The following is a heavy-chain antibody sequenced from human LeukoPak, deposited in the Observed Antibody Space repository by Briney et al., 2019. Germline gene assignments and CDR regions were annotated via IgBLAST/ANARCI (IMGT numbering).Heavy chain of an antibody. CDR3: ARVLEATTFDP. V-gene: IGHV3-21*01. CDR1: GFTFSDYS. D-gene: IGHD1-26*01. J-gene: IGHJ5*02. CDR2: ISRTSSYI. Sequence: GGSLRLSCAASGFTFSDYSMSWVRQAPGKGLDWVSSISRTSSYIYYAGSVKGRFTVSRDNAKNSLYLQMNSLRAEDTAVYYCARVLEATTFDPWGQGALATVSS.